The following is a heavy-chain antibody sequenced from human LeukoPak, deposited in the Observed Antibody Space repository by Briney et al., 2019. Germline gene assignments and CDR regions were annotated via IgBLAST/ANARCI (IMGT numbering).Heavy chain of an antibody. Sequence: GGTLRLSCAASGFTFTNYGMSWVRQAPGKGLEWVSSISGLGDSPYYADSVKGRFTISRDNAKNSLYLQMNSLRAEDTAVYYCARGADSGYSSDNWGQGTLVSVSS. V-gene: IGHV3-23*01. CDR2: ISGLGDSP. D-gene: IGHD3-9*01. CDR1: GFTFTNYG. CDR3: ARGADSGYSSDN. J-gene: IGHJ4*02.